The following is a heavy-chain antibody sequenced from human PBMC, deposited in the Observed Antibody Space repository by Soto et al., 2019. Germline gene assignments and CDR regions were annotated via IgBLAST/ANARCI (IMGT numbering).Heavy chain of an antibody. J-gene: IGHJ6*02. CDR2: VWYDGSNK. Sequence: PGGSLRLSCAASGFTFSSYGMHWVRQAPGKGLEWVAVVWYDGSNKYYADSVKGRFTISRDNSKNTLYLQMNSLRAEDTAVYYCARDNIGVVAVPGMDVWGQGTTVTVSS. CDR1: GFTFSSYG. CDR3: ARDNIGVVAVPGMDV. V-gene: IGHV3-33*01. D-gene: IGHD2-15*01.